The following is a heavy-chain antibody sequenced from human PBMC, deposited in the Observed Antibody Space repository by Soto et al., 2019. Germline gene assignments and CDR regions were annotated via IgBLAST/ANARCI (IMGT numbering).Heavy chain of an antibody. V-gene: IGHV1-69*13. D-gene: IGHD3-3*01. Sequence: SVKVSCKASGGTFSSYAISWVRQAPGQGLEWMGGIIPIFGTANYAQKFQGRVTITADESTSTAYMELSSLRSEDTAVYYCARENSRGITIFGVVDYGMDVWGQGTTVTVSS. CDR3: ARENSRGITIFGVVDYGMDV. J-gene: IGHJ6*02. CDR2: IIPIFGTA. CDR1: GGTFSSYA.